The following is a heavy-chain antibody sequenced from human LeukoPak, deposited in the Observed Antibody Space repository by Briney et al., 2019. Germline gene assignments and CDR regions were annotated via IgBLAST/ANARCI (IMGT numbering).Heavy chain of an antibody. Sequence: ASVKVSCKASGGTFSSYAISWVRQAPGQGLEWMGGIIPIFGTANYAQKFQGRVTITADETTSTAYMELSSLRSEDTAVYYCARALGSYLSFDYWGQGTLVTVPS. D-gene: IGHD3-16*02. CDR3: ARALGSYLSFDY. CDR2: IIPIFGTA. CDR1: GGTFSSYA. J-gene: IGHJ4*02. V-gene: IGHV1-69*13.